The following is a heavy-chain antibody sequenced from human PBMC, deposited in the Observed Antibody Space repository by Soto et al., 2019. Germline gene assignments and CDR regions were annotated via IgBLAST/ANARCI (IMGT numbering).Heavy chain of an antibody. Sequence: ASVKVSCKVSGYTLTELSMHWVRQAPGKGLEWMGGFDPEDGETIYAQKFQGRVTMTEDTSTDTAYMELSSLRSEDTAVYYCATASIYGSGSYLDYWGHGTLVTVSS. V-gene: IGHV1-24*01. CDR1: GYTLTELS. J-gene: IGHJ4*01. D-gene: IGHD3-10*01. CDR3: ATASIYGSGSYLDY. CDR2: FDPEDGET.